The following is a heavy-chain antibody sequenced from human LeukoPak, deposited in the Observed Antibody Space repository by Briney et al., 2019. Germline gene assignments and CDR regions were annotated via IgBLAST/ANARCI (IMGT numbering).Heavy chain of an antibody. CDR3: ARADYSSTWSHDYYYMDV. Sequence: SETLSLTCTVSGGSISNYYWSWIRQPPGKGLEWIGYISYSGVTNYNPSLKSRVTISVHTSKNQFSLNLSSVTAADTAVYYCARADYSSTWSHDYYYMDVWGKGTTVTVSS. CDR1: GGSISNYY. D-gene: IGHD6-13*01. V-gene: IGHV4-59*01. CDR2: ISYSGVT. J-gene: IGHJ6*03.